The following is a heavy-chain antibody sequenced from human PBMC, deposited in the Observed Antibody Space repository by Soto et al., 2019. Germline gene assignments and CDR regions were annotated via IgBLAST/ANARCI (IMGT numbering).Heavy chain of an antibody. D-gene: IGHD5-18*01. CDR1: GGTFSSYA. Sequence: QVQLVQSGAEVKKPGSSVKVSCKASGGTFSSYAISWVRQAPGQGLEWMGGIIPIFGTANYAHKFQGRVTITADESTSTAYMELSSLRSEDTAVYYCATTDTAMAKARYYYYYGMDVWGQGTTVTVSS. CDR2: IIPIFGTA. V-gene: IGHV1-69*01. J-gene: IGHJ6*02. CDR3: ATTDTAMAKARYYYYYGMDV.